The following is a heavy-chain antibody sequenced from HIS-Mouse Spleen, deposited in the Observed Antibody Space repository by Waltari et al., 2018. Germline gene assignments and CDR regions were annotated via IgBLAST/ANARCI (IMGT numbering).Heavy chain of an antibody. CDR3: AKASSGWLDY. Sequence: QVQLVESGGGVVQPGRSLRLSCAASGFTFSSYGMPWVREATGKGVGWVAVISYDGSNKYYADSVKGRFTISRDNSKNTLYLQMNSLRAEDTAVYYCAKASSGWLDYWGQGTLVTVSS. V-gene: IGHV3-30*18. CDR2: ISYDGSNK. J-gene: IGHJ4*02. CDR1: GFTFSSYG. D-gene: IGHD6-19*01.